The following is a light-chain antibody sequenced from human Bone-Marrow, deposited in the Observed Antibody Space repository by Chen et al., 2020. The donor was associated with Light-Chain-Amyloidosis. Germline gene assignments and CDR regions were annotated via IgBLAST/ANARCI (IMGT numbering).Light chain of an antibody. CDR2: AVS. CDR3: SSFTSSSSYV. CDR1: SGDVGTYNY. Sequence: SALTPPASVSGSPGHSITISCAGTSGDVGTYNYDSWYQQHPGTATIVMRYAVSNRPSGVSHRFAGSKSGNTASLTISGLQAEDEADYYCSSFTSSSSYVFGPGTKVTVL. J-gene: IGLJ1*01. V-gene: IGLV2-14*01.